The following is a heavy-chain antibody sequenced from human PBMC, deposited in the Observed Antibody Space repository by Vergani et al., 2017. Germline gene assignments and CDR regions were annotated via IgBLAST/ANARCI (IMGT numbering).Heavy chain of an antibody. J-gene: IGHJ4*02. Sequence: EVQLVESGGGLIHPGGSLRLSCEGSGFSFSGYWMHWVRKSPEKGLVWVSRVNPEGTNTPYADSVKGRFTISRDNAKNMMYLQLNSLRDEDTAVYYCARDGRIDAEGTELDYWGQGTLVTVSS. CDR1: GFSFSGYW. D-gene: IGHD1-14*01. CDR3: ARDGRIDAEGTELDY. V-gene: IGHV3-74*01. CDR2: VNPEGTNT.